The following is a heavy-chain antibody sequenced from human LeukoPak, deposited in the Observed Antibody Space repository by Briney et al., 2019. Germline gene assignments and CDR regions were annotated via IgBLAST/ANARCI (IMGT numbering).Heavy chain of an antibody. D-gene: IGHD6-19*01. J-gene: IGHJ4*02. CDR2: VSGSGGST. V-gene: IGHV3-23*01. CDR3: AKGPVAVAGYYFDH. Sequence: GGSLRLSCAASGFTFISYAMNWVRQAPGKGLGWVSIVSGSGGSTYYADSVKGRFTISRDNPNNTLDLQMNSLTAEDTAVYYCAKGPVAVAGYYFDHWGQGTLVTVSS. CDR1: GFTFISYA.